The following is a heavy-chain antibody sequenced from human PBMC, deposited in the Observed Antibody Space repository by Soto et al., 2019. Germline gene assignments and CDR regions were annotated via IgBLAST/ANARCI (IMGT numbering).Heavy chain of an antibody. V-gene: IGHV3-30*18. CDR1: GFTFSSYG. J-gene: IGHJ6*02. CDR2: ISYDGSNK. CDR3: AKELDGLGVDYYYGMDV. Sequence: RLSCAASGFTFSSYGMHWVRQAPGKGLEWVAVISYDGSNKYYADSVKGRFTISRDNSKNTLYLQMNSLRAEDTAVYYCAKELDGLGVDYYYGMDVWGQGTTVTVSS. D-gene: IGHD3-10*01.